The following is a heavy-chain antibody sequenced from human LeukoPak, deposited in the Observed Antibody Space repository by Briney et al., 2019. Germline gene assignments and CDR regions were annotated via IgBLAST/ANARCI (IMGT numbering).Heavy chain of an antibody. CDR2: IYHSGST. J-gene: IGHJ5*02. CDR1: GGSISSGGYY. V-gene: IGHV4-30-2*01. CDR3: ARKVVPAAMISSNWFDP. D-gene: IGHD2-2*01. Sequence: PSQTLSLTCTVSGGSISSGGYYWSWIRQPPGKGLEWIGYIYHSGSTYYNPSLKSRVTISVDRSKNQFSLKLSSVTAADTAVYYCARKVVPAAMISSNWFDPWGQGTLVTVSS.